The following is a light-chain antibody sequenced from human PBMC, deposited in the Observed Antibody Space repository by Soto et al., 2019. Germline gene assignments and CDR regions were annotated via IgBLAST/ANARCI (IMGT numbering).Light chain of an antibody. CDR3: QQANSFPIT. Sequence: IKMTQSPSFVFPSEGARAPITVRPSKGITAWLAWYQQKPGKAPKLLIYAASSLQSGVPSRFSGSGSGTDFTLTISSLQPEDFATYYCQQANSFPITFGQGTRLEIK. CDR1: KGITAW. CDR2: AAS. J-gene: IGKJ5*01. V-gene: IGKV1D-12*01.